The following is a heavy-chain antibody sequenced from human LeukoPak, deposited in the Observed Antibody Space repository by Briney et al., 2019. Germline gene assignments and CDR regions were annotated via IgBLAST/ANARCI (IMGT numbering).Heavy chain of an antibody. CDR2: IKGDGISA. Sequence: GGSLRLSCAASGFDFSSNWMHWVRHAPGQGLVWVSRIKGDGISANYADSVKGRFTISRDIAKNTLYLQMNSLRAEDTGVYYCAKDHYWSIDYWGRGTLVTVSS. V-gene: IGHV3-74*01. CDR3: AKDHYWSIDY. J-gene: IGHJ4*02. CDR1: GFDFSSNW. D-gene: IGHD3-3*01.